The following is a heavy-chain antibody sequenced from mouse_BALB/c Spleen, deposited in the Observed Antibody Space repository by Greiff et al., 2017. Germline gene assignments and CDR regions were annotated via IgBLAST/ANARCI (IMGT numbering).Heavy chain of an antibody. Sequence: EVKLVESGGDLVKPGGSLKLSCAASGFTFSSYGMSWVRQTPDKRLEWVATISSGGSYTYYPDSVKGRFTISRDNAKKTLYLQMSSLKSEDTAMYYCARQGGTGTTWFAYWGQGTLVTVSA. CDR2: ISSGGSYT. CDR1: GFTFSSYG. CDR3: ARQGGTGTTWFAY. J-gene: IGHJ3*01. D-gene: IGHD4-1*01. V-gene: IGHV5-6*02.